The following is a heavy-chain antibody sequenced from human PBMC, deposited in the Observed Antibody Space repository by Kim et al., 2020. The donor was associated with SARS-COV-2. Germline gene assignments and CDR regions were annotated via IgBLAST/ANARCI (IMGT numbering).Heavy chain of an antibody. CDR3: TTDGPYSGSSWSDYGMDV. CDR2: IKSKTDGGTT. J-gene: IGHJ6*02. D-gene: IGHD6-13*01. V-gene: IGHV3-15*01. CDR1: GFTFSNAW. Sequence: GGSLRLSCAASGFTFSNAWMSWVRQAPGKGLEWVGRIKSKTDGGTTDYAAPVKGRFTISRDDSKNTLYLQMNSLKTEDTAVYYCTTDGPYSGSSWSDYGMDVWGQGTTVTVSS.